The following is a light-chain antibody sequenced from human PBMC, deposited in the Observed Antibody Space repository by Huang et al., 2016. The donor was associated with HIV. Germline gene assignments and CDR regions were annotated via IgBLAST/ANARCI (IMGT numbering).Light chain of an antibody. CDR1: QNIKRY. V-gene: IGKV1-39*01. CDR3: QQSARTPRT. Sequence: DIQITQSPSSLSASVGDTVIITCRASQNIKRYLNWYQQESGKAPKLLISAASNLQSGVPSTFSGSGSGTDFTLTIHSLQPEDSATYYCQQSARTPRTFGQGTKLEI. J-gene: IGKJ2*01. CDR2: AAS.